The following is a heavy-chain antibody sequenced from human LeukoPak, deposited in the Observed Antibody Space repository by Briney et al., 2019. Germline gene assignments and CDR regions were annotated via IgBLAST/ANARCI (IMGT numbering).Heavy chain of an antibody. Sequence: PSETQSLTCAVYGGSFSGYYWSWIRQPPGKGLEWIGEINHSGSTNYNPSLKSRVTISVDTSKNQFSLKLSSVTAADTAVYYCARGNRVAVVTPFRQRFDYWGQGTLVTVSS. J-gene: IGHJ4*02. CDR3: ARGNRVAVVTPFRQRFDY. D-gene: IGHD3-22*01. V-gene: IGHV4-34*01. CDR2: INHSGST. CDR1: GGSFSGYY.